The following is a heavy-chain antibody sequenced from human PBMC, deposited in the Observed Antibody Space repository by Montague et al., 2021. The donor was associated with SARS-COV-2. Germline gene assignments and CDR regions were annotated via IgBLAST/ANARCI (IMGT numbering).Heavy chain of an antibody. CDR1: DGSFSGYY. V-gene: IGHV4-34*01. J-gene: IGHJ3*02. CDR2: INHSGST. D-gene: IGHD3-3*01. CDR3: ARGQVTIFGVLIMLPGAGARDI. Sequence: SETLSLTCAVYDGSFSGYYWSWIRQPPGKGLEWIGEINHSGSTNYNPSLKSRVTISVDTSKNQFSLKLNSVSAADTAVYYCARGQVTIFGVLIMLPGAGARDIWGQGTMVTVSS.